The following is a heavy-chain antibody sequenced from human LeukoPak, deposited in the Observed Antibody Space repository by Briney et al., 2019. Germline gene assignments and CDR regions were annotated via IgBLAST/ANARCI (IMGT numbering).Heavy chain of an antibody. CDR1: GGTFSSYV. D-gene: IGHD2-2*01. CDR3: ARGDSIVVVPAAMINFDY. J-gene: IGHJ4*02. Sequence: SVKVSCKASGGTFSSYVTSWVRQAPGQGLEWMGGVIPIFGTTRNAQKLQGRVTMTTDTSTSTAYMELRSLRSDDTAVYYCARGDSIVVVPAAMINFDYWGQGTLVTVSS. V-gene: IGHV1-69*05. CDR2: VIPIFGTT.